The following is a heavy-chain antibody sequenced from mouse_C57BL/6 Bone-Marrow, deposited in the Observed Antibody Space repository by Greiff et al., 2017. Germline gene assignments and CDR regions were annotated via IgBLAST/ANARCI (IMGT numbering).Heavy chain of an antibody. V-gene: IGHV1-15*01. CDR1: GYTFTDYE. Sequence: QVQLQQSGAELVRPGASVTLSCKASGYTFTDYEMHWVKQTPVHGLEWIGAIDPETGGTAYNQKFKGKAILTADKSSSTAYMELRSLTSEDSAVYYCTRLEWLRYYFDYWGQGTTLTVSS. CDR2: IDPETGGT. CDR3: TRLEWLRYYFDY. D-gene: IGHD2-2*01. J-gene: IGHJ2*01.